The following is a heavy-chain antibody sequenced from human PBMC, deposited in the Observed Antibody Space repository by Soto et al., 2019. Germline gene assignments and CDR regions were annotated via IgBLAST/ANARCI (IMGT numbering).Heavy chain of an antibody. CDR2: IISIFGTT. CDR3: ATPLAYAMRGWDGLDV. V-gene: IGHV1-69*01. CDR1: GGTFSSYV. Sequence: QVQLVQSGAEVKKPGSSVKVSCKASGGTFSSYVIGWVRQAPGQGLEWMGGIISIFGTTHYAPRFQGRVTITADESPSTAYMELSSLRSEDTAVYYCATPLAYAMRGWDGLDVWGQGTTVTVSS. D-gene: IGHD2-8*01. J-gene: IGHJ6*02.